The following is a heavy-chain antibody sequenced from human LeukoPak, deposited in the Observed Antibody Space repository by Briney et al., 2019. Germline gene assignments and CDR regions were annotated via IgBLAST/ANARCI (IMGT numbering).Heavy chain of an antibody. V-gene: IGHV3-66*01. CDR3: ARDGGYSYGYGYYYYYAMDV. CDR2: IYSGGNT. J-gene: IGHJ6*02. D-gene: IGHD5-18*01. CDR1: GFTVSGSY. Sequence: GGSLRLSCAASGFTVSGSYMSWVRQAPGKGLEWVSIIYSGGNTYYADSVKGRFTISRDKSKNTLYLQMSSLRAEDTAVYYCARDGGYSYGYGYYYYYAMDVWGQGTTVTVSS.